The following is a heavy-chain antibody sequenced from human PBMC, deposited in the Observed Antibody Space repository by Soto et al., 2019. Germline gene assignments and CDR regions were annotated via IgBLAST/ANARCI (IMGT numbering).Heavy chain of an antibody. CDR2: ISGSGGST. CDR1: XFTXXSYA. CDR3: AKDDSSGYANWFDP. Sequence: GGSLXXXXAXSXFTXXSYAXXWVRQXXWKGLEWVSAISGSGGSTYYADSVKGRFTISRDNSKNTLYLQMNSLRAEDTAVYYCAKDDSSGYANWFDPWGQGTLVTVSS. J-gene: IGHJ5*02. D-gene: IGHD3-22*01. V-gene: IGHV3-23*01.